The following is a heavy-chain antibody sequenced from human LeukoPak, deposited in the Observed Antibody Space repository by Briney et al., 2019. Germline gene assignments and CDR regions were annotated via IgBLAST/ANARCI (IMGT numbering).Heavy chain of an antibody. CDR3: ARDRVGATYYYYYYMDV. D-gene: IGHD1-26*01. V-gene: IGHV3-30*19. CDR2: ISYDGSNK. J-gene: IGHJ6*03. Sequence: GGSLRLSCAASGFTFSSYGMHWVRQAPGKGLEWVAVISYDGSNKYYADSVKGRFTISRDNSKNTLYLQMNSLRAEDTAVYYCARDRVGATYYYYYYMDVWGKGTTVTVSS. CDR1: GFTFSSYG.